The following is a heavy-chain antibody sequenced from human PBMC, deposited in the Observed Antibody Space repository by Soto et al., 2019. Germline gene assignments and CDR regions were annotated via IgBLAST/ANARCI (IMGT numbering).Heavy chain of an antibody. V-gene: IGHV3-7*03. CDR1: GFTFSSYW. D-gene: IGHD5-12*01. Sequence: GGSLRLSCAASGFTFSSYWMHWVRQAPGRGLEWVARIKQDGSEKYYVDSVKGRFTISRDNAEMSLYLQMNSLRAEDTAVYYCARGTTSGATYFDYWGQGTLVTVSS. J-gene: IGHJ4*02. CDR2: IKQDGSEK. CDR3: ARGTTSGATYFDY.